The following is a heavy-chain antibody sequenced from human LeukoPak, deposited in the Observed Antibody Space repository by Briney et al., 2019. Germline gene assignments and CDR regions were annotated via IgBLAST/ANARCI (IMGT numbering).Heavy chain of an antibody. D-gene: IGHD3-22*01. CDR1: GFTFDDYG. CDR2: INWNGGST. CDR3: ARGGYYYDSSGSDY. V-gene: IGHV3-20*01. J-gene: IGHJ4*02. Sequence: GGSLRLSCAASGFTFDDYGMSWVRQAPGKGLEWVSGINWNGGSTGYADSVKGRFTISRDNAKNPLYLQMNSLRAEDTALYHCARGGYYYDSSGSDYWGQGTLVTVSS.